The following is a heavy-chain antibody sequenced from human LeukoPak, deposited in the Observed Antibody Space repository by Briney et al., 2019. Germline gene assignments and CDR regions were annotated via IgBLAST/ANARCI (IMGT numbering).Heavy chain of an antibody. CDR2: ISSSGKYI. D-gene: IGHD6-13*01. V-gene: IGHV3-21*06. CDR3: ARDLLTWQLVNHDAYDV. CDR1: GFTFSTYS. J-gene: IGHJ3*01. Sequence: PGGSLRLSCAASGFTFSTYSMNWVRQAPEKGLEWVSAISSSGKYIYHADSVKGRFTVSRDNAKNSLYLQMNSLRAEDTAVYYCARDLLTWQLVNHDAYDVWGQGTMVTVS.